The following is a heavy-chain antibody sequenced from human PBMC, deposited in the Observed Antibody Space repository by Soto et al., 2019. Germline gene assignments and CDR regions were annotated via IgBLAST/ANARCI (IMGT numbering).Heavy chain of an antibody. V-gene: IGHV1-8*02. Sequence: XSVKVSCKASVYSFNTFDIYWVRQATGHGLEWMGWMNPNSGNTGYAQELRGRVTMTRNTSNTTAYMELTSLTSDDTGVYYCAGGNFRYWGQGTLVTVSS. CDR2: MNPNSGNT. CDR1: VYSFNTFD. CDR3: AGGNFRY. J-gene: IGHJ4*02.